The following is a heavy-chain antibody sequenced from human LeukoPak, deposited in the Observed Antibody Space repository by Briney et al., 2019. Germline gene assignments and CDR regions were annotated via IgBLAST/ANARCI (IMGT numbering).Heavy chain of an antibody. CDR1: GGSISSGGYS. D-gene: IGHD3-10*01. Sequence: PSQTLSLTCAVSGGSISSGGYSWSWIRQPPGKGLEWIGYIYHSGSTYYNPSLKSRVTMSVDTSKNQFSLKLSSVTAADTAVYYCARSAHPTYYYGSGKENWFDPWGQGTLVTVSS. V-gene: IGHV4-30-2*01. J-gene: IGHJ5*02. CDR3: ARSAHPTYYYGSGKENWFDP. CDR2: IYHSGST.